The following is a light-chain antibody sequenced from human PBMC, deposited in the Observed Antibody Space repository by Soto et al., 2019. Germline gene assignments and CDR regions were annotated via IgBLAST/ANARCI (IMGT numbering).Light chain of an antibody. J-gene: IGKJ4*01. CDR2: AAS. CDR1: QSISSY. Sequence: DIQMTQSPSSLSASVGDRVTITCRASQSISSYLNWYQQKPGKAPKLLIYAASSLQSGVSSRFSGSGSGTDVTLTISSLQPEDYATYYCHQSYSTPLPFGGGTKVEIK. V-gene: IGKV1-39*01. CDR3: HQSYSTPLP.